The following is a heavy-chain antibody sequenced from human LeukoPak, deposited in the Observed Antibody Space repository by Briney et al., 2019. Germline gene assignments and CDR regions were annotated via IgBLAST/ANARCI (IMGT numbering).Heavy chain of an antibody. J-gene: IGHJ5*02. D-gene: IGHD2-2*01. CDR1: GGSISSYY. CDR2: IYYSGST. CDR3: ARDLGDCSSTSCHFYP. Sequence: SETLSLTCTVSGGSISSYYWSWIRQPPGKGLEWIGYIYYSGSTNYNPSLKSRVTMSVDTSKNQFSLKLSSVTAADTAVYYCARDLGDCSSTSCHFYPWGQGTLVTVSS. V-gene: IGHV4-59*01.